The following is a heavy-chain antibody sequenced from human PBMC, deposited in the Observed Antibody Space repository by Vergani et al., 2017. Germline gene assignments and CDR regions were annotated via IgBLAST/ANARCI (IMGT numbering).Heavy chain of an antibody. V-gene: IGHV2-5*04. CDR3: VYRKTGCGTTGCFYPFYYYYYMDV. CDR1: GFSLNTRGVS. Sequence: QITLKESGPTLVKPTQTLTLTCTFSGFSLNTRGVSVAWIRQPPGKALDGLALIYWNDDQHYSPSLNNRVTITKETSKNQVVLTMTNMDYVDTGTYYCVYRKTGCGTTGCFYPFYYYYYMDVWGKGTTVTVSS. CDR2: IYWNDDQ. J-gene: IGHJ6*03. D-gene: IGHD1-7*01.